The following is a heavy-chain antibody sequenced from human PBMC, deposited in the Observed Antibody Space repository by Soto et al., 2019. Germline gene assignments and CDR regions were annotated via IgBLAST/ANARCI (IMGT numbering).Heavy chain of an antibody. CDR1: GFTFSSYG. Sequence: QVQLVESGGGVVQPGRSLRLSCAASGFTFSSYGMHWVRQAPGKGLEWVAVISCDGSNKYYADSVKGRFTISRDNSKNTLYLQMNSLRAEDTAVYYCAKDADSSGYFDSWGQGTLVTVSS. CDR3: AKDADSSGYFDS. CDR2: ISCDGSNK. J-gene: IGHJ4*02. D-gene: IGHD3-22*01. V-gene: IGHV3-30*18.